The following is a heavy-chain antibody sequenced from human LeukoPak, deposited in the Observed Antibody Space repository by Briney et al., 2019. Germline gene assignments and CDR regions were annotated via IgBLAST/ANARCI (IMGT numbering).Heavy chain of an antibody. CDR2: ISSSSSTI. CDR1: GFTFSSYS. CDR3: AIATYYYDSSGYYGDY. D-gene: IGHD3-22*01. Sequence: GGSLRLSCAASGFTFSSYSMNWVRQAPGKGLEWVSYISSSSSTIYYADSVEGRFTISRDNAKNSLYLQMNSLRDEDTAVYYCAIATYYYDSSGYYGDYWAQGPLVTVSS. J-gene: IGHJ4*02. V-gene: IGHV3-48*02.